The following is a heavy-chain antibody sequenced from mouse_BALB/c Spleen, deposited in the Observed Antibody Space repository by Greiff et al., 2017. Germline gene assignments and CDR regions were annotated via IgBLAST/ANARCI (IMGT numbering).Heavy chain of an antibody. J-gene: IGHJ1*01. Sequence: VQLQQSGAELAKPGASVKMSCKASGYTFTSYWMPWVKQRPGQGLEWIGYINPSTGYTEYNQKFKDKATLTADKSSSTAYMQLSSLTSEDSAVYYCVYYYGSYWDFDVWGAGTTVTVSS. D-gene: IGHD1-1*01. V-gene: IGHV1-7*01. CDR1: GYTFTSYW. CDR2: INPSTGYT. CDR3: VYYYGSYWDFDV.